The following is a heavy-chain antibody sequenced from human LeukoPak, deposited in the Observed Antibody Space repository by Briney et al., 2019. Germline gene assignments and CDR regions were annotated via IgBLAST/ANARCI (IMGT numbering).Heavy chain of an antibody. Sequence: GGSLRLSCAASGFTFSSYWMHWVRQAPGKGLVWVSRINTDGSTTNYADSVKGRFTISRDNAKNSLYLQMNSLRAEDTAVYYCARDLQIAARQGSYFDYWGQGTLVTVSS. CDR3: ARDLQIAARQGSYFDY. CDR1: GFTFSSYW. CDR2: INTDGSTT. V-gene: IGHV3-74*01. D-gene: IGHD6-6*01. J-gene: IGHJ4*02.